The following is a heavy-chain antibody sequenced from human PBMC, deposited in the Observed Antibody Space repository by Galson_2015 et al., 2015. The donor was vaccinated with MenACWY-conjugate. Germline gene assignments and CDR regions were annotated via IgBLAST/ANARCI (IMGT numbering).Heavy chain of an antibody. CDR2: IYPGDSDT. D-gene: IGHD5-24*01. V-gene: IGHV5-51*01. CDR3: ATKVEMATIIPYYFDY. Sequence: QSGAEVTKPGESLQISCKGSGYSFTSYWIGWVRQMPGKGLEWMGIIYPGDSDTRYSPSFQGQVTISADKSISTAYLQWSSLKASDTAMYYCATKVEMATIIPYYFDYWGQGTLVTVSS. CDR1: GYSFTSYW. J-gene: IGHJ4*02.